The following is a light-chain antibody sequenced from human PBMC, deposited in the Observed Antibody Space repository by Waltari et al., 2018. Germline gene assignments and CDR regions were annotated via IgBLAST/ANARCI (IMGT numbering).Light chain of an antibody. CDR2: GAS. CDR1: QNLKTN. Sequence: DTVMTQSPATLSVSPGERATLSCRASQNLKTNLAWYQHKPGQPPRLLIYGASSRATGVPARFSGSGSGTRFSLTITSVQSEDSAVYYCQQYNNWPSWTFGQGTKVEI. CDR3: QQYNNWPSWT. J-gene: IGKJ1*01. V-gene: IGKV3-15*01.